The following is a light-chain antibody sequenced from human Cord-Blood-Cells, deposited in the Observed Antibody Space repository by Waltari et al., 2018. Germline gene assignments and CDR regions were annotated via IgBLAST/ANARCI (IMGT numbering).Light chain of an antibody. CDR1: SDIHVGSYN. CDR3: MIWPSNAYV. V-gene: IGLV5-37*01. Sequence: QPVLTQPPSSSASPGESARLTSTLPSDIHVGSYNIYSYQQKPGSPPRYLLYYYSDSDKGQGSGVPSRFSGSKDASANTGILLISGLQSEDEADYYCMIWPSNAYVFGTGTKVTVL. J-gene: IGLJ1*01. CDR2: YYSDSDK.